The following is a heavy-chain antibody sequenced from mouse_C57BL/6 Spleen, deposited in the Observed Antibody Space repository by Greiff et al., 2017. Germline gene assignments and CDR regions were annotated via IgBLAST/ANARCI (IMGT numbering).Heavy chain of an antibody. CDR3: ARREGNYYGSSDYYAMDY. V-gene: IGHV1-82*01. Sequence: VQLVESGPELVKPGASVKISCKASGYAFSSSWMNWVKQRPGKGLEWIGRIYPGDGDTNYNGKFKGKATLTADKSSSTAYMQLSSLTSEDSAVYFCARREGNYYGSSDYYAMDYWGQGTSVTVSS. CDR1: GYAFSSSW. J-gene: IGHJ4*01. D-gene: IGHD1-1*01. CDR2: IYPGDGDT.